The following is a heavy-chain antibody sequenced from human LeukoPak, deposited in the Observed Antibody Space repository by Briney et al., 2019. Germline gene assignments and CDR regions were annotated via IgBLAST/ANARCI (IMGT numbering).Heavy chain of an antibody. V-gene: IGHV3-7*04. CDR2: IKEDRSAK. J-gene: IGHJ4*02. CDR3: ATDSPGYGGYSY. CDR1: GFTFSRYW. D-gene: IGHD5-12*01. Sequence: GGSLRLSCTASGFTFSRYWMTWVRQAPGQGLEWVANIKEDRSAKYYVDSMKGRFTISRDNAKNSLYLQINSLRAEDTAVYYCATDSPGYGGYSYWGQGTLVTVSS.